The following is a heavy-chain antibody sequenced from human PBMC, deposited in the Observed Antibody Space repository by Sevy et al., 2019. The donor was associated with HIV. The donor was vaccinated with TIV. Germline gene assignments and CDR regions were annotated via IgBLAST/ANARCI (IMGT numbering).Heavy chain of an antibody. J-gene: IGHJ4*02. CDR1: GYTFSSYD. Sequence: ASVKVSCKASGYTFSSYDINWVRQATGQGLEWMGWMNPNSGNTGYAQKFQGRVTMTRNASIGTAYMELSSLRSEDAAVYYCARGPWMQQAYYFDYWGQGTLVTVSS. D-gene: IGHD5-18*01. V-gene: IGHV1-8*01. CDR2: MNPNSGNT. CDR3: ARGPWMQQAYYFDY.